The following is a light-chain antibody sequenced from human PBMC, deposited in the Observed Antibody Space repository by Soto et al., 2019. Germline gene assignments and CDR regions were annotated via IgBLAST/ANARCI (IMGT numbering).Light chain of an antibody. CDR2: GAS. CDR1: QSVSTSY. V-gene: IGKV3-20*01. Sequence: XIVVTQSPGTLSLSPGDRATVSCRASQSVSTSYLAWYQQKPGQAPRLLIYGASSRATGIPETLSGSGSGQDSTITISGLEPEDFAVYYCQQYGNSRATFGQGTKVAIK. CDR3: QQYGNSRAT. J-gene: IGKJ1*01.